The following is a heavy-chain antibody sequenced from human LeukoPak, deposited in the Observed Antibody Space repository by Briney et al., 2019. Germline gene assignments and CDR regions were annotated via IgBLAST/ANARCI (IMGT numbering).Heavy chain of an antibody. V-gene: IGHV4-4*02. Sequence: SETLSLTCAVSGGSISSSNWWSWVRQPPGKGLEWIGEIYHSGSTNYNPSLKSRVTISVDTSKNQFSLKLSSVTAADTAVYYCARGPTTVTTYVLDYWGQGTLVTVSS. J-gene: IGHJ4*02. CDR3: ARGPTTVTTYVLDY. CDR2: IYHSGST. D-gene: IGHD4-17*01. CDR1: GGSISSSNW.